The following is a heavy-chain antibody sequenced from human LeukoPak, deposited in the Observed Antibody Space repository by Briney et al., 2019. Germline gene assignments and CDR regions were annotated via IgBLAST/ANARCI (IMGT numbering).Heavy chain of an antibody. J-gene: IGHJ4*02. D-gene: IGHD3-3*01. CDR2: INDSGGNT. CDR3: ARVNFRSGYDY. Sequence: GGSLRLSCAASGFTFSSYAMSWVRQAPGKGVEWVSLINDSGGNTYYADSVKGRFTKCRHNSKKTLFLQMSSLRAEDTALHYCARVNFRSGYDYWGQGSQVTVSS. CDR1: GFTFSSYA. V-gene: IGHV3-23*01.